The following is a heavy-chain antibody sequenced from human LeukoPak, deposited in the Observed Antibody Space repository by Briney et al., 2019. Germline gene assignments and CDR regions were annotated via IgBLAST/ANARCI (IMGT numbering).Heavy chain of an antibody. CDR2: ISGSGGST. CDR1: GITFSSYA. CDR3: AGTKWELENFDY. J-gene: IGHJ4*02. Sequence: GGSLRLSCAASGITFSSYAMSWVRQAPTKGLEWVSGISGSGGSTYYADSVKGRFTISRDNSKNTLYLQMNSLRAEDTAVYYCAGTKWELENFDYWGQGTLVTVSS. V-gene: IGHV3-23*01. D-gene: IGHD1-26*01.